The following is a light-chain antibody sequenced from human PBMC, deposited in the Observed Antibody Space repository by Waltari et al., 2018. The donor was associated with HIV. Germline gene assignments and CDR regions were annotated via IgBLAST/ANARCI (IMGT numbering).Light chain of an antibody. V-gene: IGKV4-1*01. J-gene: IGKJ4*01. CDR3: QQYYALPVT. CDR2: WAS. CDR1: RNVFYSSNDRNY. Sequence: DIVMTQSPDSLPVSLGERATIHCKSSRNVFYSSNDRNYLAWYQHKSGQPPKLLISWASTREPGVPHRFSGSGSGTDFTLTISSLQAEDVATYYCQQYYALPVTFGGGTKVE.